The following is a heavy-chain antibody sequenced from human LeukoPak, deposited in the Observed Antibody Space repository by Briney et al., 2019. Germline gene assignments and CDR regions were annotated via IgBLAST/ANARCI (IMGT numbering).Heavy chain of an antibody. J-gene: IGHJ1*01. CDR3: ASEGAGSYDSSGGFQH. Sequence: SETLSLTCTVSGGSISNYYWNWIRQPPGKGLEWIGYIYHSGSTYYNPSLKSRVTISVDRSKNQFSLKLSSVTAADTAVYYCASEGAGSYDSSGGFQHWGQGTLVTVSS. D-gene: IGHD3-22*01. V-gene: IGHV4-59*12. CDR1: GGSISNYY. CDR2: IYHSGST.